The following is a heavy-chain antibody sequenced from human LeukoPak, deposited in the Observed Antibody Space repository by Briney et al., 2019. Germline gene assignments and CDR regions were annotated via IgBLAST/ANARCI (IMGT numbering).Heavy chain of an antibody. CDR3: ARDLGYFYDSSGYYRTTTDY. J-gene: IGHJ4*02. CDR1: GFTFSSYS. Sequence: PGGSLRLSCAASGFTFSSYSMNWVRQAPGKGLEGVSSISSSSSYIYYADSVKGRFTISRDNAKNSLYLQMNSLRAEDTAVYYCARDLGYFYDSSGYYRTTTDYWGQGTLVTVSS. CDR2: ISSSSSYI. V-gene: IGHV3-21*01. D-gene: IGHD3-22*01.